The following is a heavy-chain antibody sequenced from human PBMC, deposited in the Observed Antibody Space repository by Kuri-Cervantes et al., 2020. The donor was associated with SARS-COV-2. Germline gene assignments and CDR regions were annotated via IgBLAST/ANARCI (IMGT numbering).Heavy chain of an antibody. J-gene: IGHJ2*01. V-gene: IGHV4-59*01. Sequence: GSLRLSCTVSGGSISSYYGSWIRKPPGKGLEYIGYIYYSGTTNYNPSLKSRVTISVDTSKNQFSLKLSSVTAADTAMYFCARGNGAVATSGYWYFDLWGRGTLVTVSS. D-gene: IGHD6-19*01. CDR2: IYYSGTT. CDR3: ARGNGAVATSGYWYFDL. CDR1: GGSISSYY.